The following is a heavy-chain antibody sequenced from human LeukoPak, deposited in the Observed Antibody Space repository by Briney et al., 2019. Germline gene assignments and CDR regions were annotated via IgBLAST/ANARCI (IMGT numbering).Heavy chain of an antibody. J-gene: IGHJ3*02. CDR3: ARAQGNFWSDPGSAAFDI. D-gene: IGHD3-3*01. Sequence: GASVKVSCKASGGTFSSYAISWVRQAPGQGLEWMGGIIPIFGTANYAQKFQGRVTITADESTSTAYMELSSLRSEDTAVYYCARAQGNFWSDPGSAAFDIWGQGTMVTVSS. CDR1: GGTFSSYA. CDR2: IIPIFGTA. V-gene: IGHV1-69*13.